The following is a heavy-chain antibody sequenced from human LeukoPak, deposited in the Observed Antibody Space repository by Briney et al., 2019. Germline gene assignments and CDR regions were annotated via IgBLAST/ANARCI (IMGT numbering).Heavy chain of an antibody. CDR1: GGTFSSYA. D-gene: IGHD2-2*01. J-gene: IGHJ5*02. CDR2: IIPIFGTA. V-gene: IGHV1-69*05. Sequence: SVKVSCKASGGTFSSYAISWVRQAPGQGLEWMGGIIPIFGTANYAQKFQGRVTITRDTSASTAYMELSSLRSEDTAVYYCAFGIGVPAAPSVAWFDPWGQGTLVTVSS. CDR3: AFGIGVPAAPSVAWFDP.